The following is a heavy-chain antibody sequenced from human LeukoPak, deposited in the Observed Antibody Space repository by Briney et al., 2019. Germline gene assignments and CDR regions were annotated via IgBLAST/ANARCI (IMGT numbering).Heavy chain of an antibody. D-gene: IGHD3-22*01. CDR3: ARGGDLGYYRWYFDY. CDR2: IYTSGST. Sequence: SETLSLTCTVSGDSISSYYWSWIRQPAGKGLEWIGRIYTSGSTNYNPSLKSRVTMSVDTSKNQFSLKLSSVTAADTAVYYCARGGDLGYYRWYFDYWGQGTLVTVSS. J-gene: IGHJ4*02. V-gene: IGHV4-4*07. CDR1: GDSISSYY.